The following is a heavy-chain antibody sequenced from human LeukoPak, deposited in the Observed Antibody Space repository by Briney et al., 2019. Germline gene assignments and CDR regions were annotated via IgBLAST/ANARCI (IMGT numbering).Heavy chain of an antibody. CDR1: GFTFSSYE. D-gene: IGHD6-19*01. CDR3: ASSPGIAVV. J-gene: IGHJ4*02. Sequence: GGSLRLSCAASGFTFSSYEMNWVRQAPGKGLEYVSGIDSNGGRTYYADSVKGRSTISRDNSKNTLYLQMSSLRAEDTAVYYCASSPGIAVVWGQGTLVTVSS. CDR2: IDSNGGRT. V-gene: IGHV3-64D*06.